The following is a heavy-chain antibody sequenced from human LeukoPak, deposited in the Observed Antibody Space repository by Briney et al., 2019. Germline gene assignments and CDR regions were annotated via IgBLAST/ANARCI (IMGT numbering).Heavy chain of an antibody. J-gene: IGHJ4*02. CDR2: RNQDGSEK. Sequence: GGSLRLSCGASGFTFDDYWMSWVRQAPGQGLEWVANRNQDGSEKYYLDSAKGRFTISRDNARNSLYLQVNSLRAEDTAVYYCARGGTSGYSSTRHFWGGNYYFDYWGQGSLVTVSS. D-gene: IGHD2-2*01. V-gene: IGHV3-7*01. CDR3: ARGGTSGYSSTRHFWGGNYYFDY. CDR1: GFTFDDYW.